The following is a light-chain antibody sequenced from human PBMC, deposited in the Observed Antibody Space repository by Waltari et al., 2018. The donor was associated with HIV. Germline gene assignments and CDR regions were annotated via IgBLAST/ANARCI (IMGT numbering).Light chain of an antibody. V-gene: IGLV1-40*01. Sequence: QSVLTQPPSVSGAPGQRVTNSCSGSSPTIGANHDVHWYQQLPGPATQILIYCDHLRPRGVPDRFSGSKSGTAAVLAIAGLQPEDEADYFCQSYDTSLGAFYVFGTGTKVTVL. J-gene: IGLJ1*01. CDR2: CDH. CDR3: QSYDTSLGAFYV. CDR1: SPTIGANHD.